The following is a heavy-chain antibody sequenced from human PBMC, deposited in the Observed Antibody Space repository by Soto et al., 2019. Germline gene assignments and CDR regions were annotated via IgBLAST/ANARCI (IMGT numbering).Heavy chain of an antibody. CDR1: GYIIKNYW. J-gene: IGHJ4*02. CDR2: IFPDDSDT. CDR3: FRGGVTSRTFDY. V-gene: IGHV5-51*01. Sequence: GESLKISCKASGYIIKNYWIGWVRQMPGQGLEWMGIIFPDDSDTRYSPSFQGHVTISVDKSISTAYVQWSSLKASDSAIYYCFRGGVTSRTFDYWGQGXLVTVSS. D-gene: IGHD3-16*01.